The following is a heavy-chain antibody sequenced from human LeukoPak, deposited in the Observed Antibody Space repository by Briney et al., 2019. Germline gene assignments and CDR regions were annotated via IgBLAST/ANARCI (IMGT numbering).Heavy chain of an antibody. Sequence: GGSLRLSCAASGFTVSSNYMSWVRQAPGRGLEWVSVIYSGGSTYYADSVKGRFTISRDNSKNTLYLQMNSLRAEDTAVYYCAREGGYYDSSGYYLGVAFDIWGQGTMVTVSS. CDR3: AREGGYYDSSGYYLGVAFDI. CDR1: GFTVSSNY. J-gene: IGHJ3*02. CDR2: IYSGGST. V-gene: IGHV3-53*01. D-gene: IGHD3-22*01.